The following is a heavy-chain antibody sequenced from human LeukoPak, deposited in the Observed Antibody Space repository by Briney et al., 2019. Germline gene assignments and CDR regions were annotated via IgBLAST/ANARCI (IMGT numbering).Heavy chain of an antibody. Sequence: GGSLRLSCAASGFTFSSYGMTWVRQAPGKGLEWVSAIPGSGGSTYYADSVKGRSSSSRDNSKNTLYLQMNGLRAEDTAVYYCAKYGLAVSGRFHDASDIWGQGTMVTVSA. J-gene: IGHJ3*02. V-gene: IGHV3-23*01. CDR3: AKYGLAVSGRFHDASDI. D-gene: IGHD3-16*01. CDR2: IPGSGGST. CDR1: GFTFSSYG.